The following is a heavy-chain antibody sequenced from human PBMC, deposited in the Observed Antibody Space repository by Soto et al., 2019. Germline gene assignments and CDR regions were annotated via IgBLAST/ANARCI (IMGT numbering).Heavy chain of an antibody. CDR1: GFSLSHRRMG. CDR2: IFWNDEK. CDR3: ARTQTVAEYEGDYSFGYGMDV. D-gene: IGHD4-17*01. V-gene: IGHV2-26*01. Sequence: SGPTLVNPTETLTLTCNVSGFSLSHRRMGVSWIRQPPGKALEWLAHIFWNDEKSYSTSLQSRLTISRGTSSTQVVLTMTDMDPVDTATYYCARTQTVAEYEGDYSFGYGMDVWGQGTTVTVSS. J-gene: IGHJ6*02.